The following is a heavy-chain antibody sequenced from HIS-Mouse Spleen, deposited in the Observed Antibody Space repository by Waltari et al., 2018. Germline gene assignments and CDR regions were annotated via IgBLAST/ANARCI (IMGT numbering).Heavy chain of an antibody. Sequence: QVQLQESGPGLVKPSQTLSLTCTVSGGSISSGGYYWSWIRQHPGKGLEWIGYIYYSGSTYYNPSLKSRVTIAVDTSKNPFSLELSSVTAADTAVYYCARGEGRELKVDYWGQGTLVTVSS. V-gene: IGHV4-31*03. J-gene: IGHJ4*02. CDR2: IYYSGST. D-gene: IGHD1-7*01. CDR3: ARGEGRELKVDY. CDR1: GGSISSGGYY.